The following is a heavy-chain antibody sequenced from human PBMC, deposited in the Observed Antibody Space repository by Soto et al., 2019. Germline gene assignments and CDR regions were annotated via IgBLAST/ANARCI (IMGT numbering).Heavy chain of an antibody. V-gene: IGHV5-51*01. CDR1: GYSFTSYW. Sequence: LEESLKSSGNGSGYSFTSYWIGWVRQMPGKGLEWMGIIYPGDSDTRYSPSFQGKVTISADTSISTAYLQWSSLKASDTAMYYCARLVYCSSTSWYTGNWFDSRGQSTLVTVSS. D-gene: IGHD2-2*02. CDR3: ARLVYCSSTSWYTGNWFDS. CDR2: IYPGDSDT. J-gene: IGHJ5*01.